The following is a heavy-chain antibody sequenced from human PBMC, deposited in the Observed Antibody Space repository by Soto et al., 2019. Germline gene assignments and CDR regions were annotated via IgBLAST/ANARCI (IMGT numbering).Heavy chain of an antibody. Sequence: PETLSLTCTASGRTFSINADFWYLAWIRQPPGKGLEWIGSIDNGGNTYYNPPPKSRVIISADTSKNQCSLSLNSVTAADTAVYYFVKRSLLVAPTWGQGILVTVSS. V-gene: IGHV4-39*01. D-gene: IGHD2-21*01. CDR1: GRTFSINADF. CDR3: VKRSLLVAPT. CDR2: IDNGGNT. J-gene: IGHJ4*02.